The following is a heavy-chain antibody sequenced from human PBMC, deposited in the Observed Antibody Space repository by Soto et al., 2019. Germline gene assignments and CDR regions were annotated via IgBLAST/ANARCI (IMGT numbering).Heavy chain of an antibody. J-gene: IGHJ4*02. D-gene: IGHD5-18*01. V-gene: IGHV4-59*08. CDR3: ARSQGYTYGNFDY. Sequence: PSETLSLTCAFYGGSFSGYYWSLIRQPPGKGLEWIGYIYYSGSTNYNPSLKSRVTISVDTSKNQFSLKLSSVTAADTAVYYCARSQGYTYGNFDYWGQGTLVTVSS. CDR1: GGSFSGYY. CDR2: IYYSGST.